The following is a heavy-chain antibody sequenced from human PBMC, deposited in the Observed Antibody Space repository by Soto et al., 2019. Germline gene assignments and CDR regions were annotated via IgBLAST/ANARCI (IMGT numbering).Heavy chain of an antibody. CDR2: ISGSGGSI. CDR3: AKSMPTSAWGDFDS. V-gene: IGHV3-23*01. CDR1: GFAFSTYA. J-gene: IGHJ4*02. Sequence: EVQLLESGGGLEQPGGSLRLSCAASGFAFSTYAMNWVRQAPGKGLEWVSVISGSGGSIYYGDSVKGRFTVSRDNSKNTLNLQVNGLRAEDTAVYYCAKSMPTSAWGDFDSWGQGTLVTVSS. D-gene: IGHD3-16*01.